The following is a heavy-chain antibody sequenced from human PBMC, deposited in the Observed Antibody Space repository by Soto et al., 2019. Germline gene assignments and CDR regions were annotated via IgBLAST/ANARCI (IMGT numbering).Heavy chain of an antibody. D-gene: IGHD3-10*01. Sequence: QVQLVESGGGVVQPGRSLRLSCAASGFTFSSYGMHWVRQAPGKGLEWVAVIWYEGSNKYYADSVKGRFTISRDNSNKPLYLQLNSRRAEDAAVYYRASDGSGSYYNDPRYCLDYWGQGTLVTVSS. CDR3: ASDGSGSYYNDPRYCLDY. CDR1: GFTFSSYG. CDR2: IWYEGSNK. V-gene: IGHV3-33*01. J-gene: IGHJ4*02.